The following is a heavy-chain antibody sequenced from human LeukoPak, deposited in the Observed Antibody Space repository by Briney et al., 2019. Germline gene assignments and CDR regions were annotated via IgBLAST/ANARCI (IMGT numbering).Heavy chain of an antibody. Sequence: ASVKVSCKTSGYTLTGYYMHWVRQAPGQGLEWMGWINPNSGGSNHAQKFQDRVTMTRDTSISTAYMELSGLRSDDTAFYYCARGSAVGATTGIDYWGQGALVTVSS. CDR3: ARGSAVGATTGIDY. CDR1: GYTLTGYY. V-gene: IGHV1-2*02. D-gene: IGHD1-26*01. CDR2: INPNSGGS. J-gene: IGHJ4*02.